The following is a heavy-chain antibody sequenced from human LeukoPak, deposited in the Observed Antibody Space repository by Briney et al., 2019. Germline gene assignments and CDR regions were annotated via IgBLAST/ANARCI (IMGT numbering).Heavy chain of an antibody. Sequence: PGGSLRLSCVASGFPLSRYWMHWVRRVPGKGLVWVSHISSDGSNTNYADSVKGRFTISRHNAKNTLYQQMNSLRPEDTVVYYCARDHNDWSQPIDYWGQGTLVTVSS. CDR3: ARDHNDWSQPIDY. V-gene: IGHV3-74*01. D-gene: IGHD3-9*01. CDR2: ISSDGSNT. J-gene: IGHJ4*02. CDR1: GFPLSRYW.